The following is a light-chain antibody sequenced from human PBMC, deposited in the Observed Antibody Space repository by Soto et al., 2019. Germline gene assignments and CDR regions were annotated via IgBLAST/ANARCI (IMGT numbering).Light chain of an antibody. CDR3: QQYNSYPLT. CDR2: DAS. V-gene: IGKV1-5*01. CDR1: QGISSW. Sequence: DIQMTQSPSSVSASVGDRVTITCRPSQGISSWLAWYQQIPGKAPKLLIYDASSLESGVPSRFSGSRSGTEFTLTISSLQPDDFATYYCQQYNSYPLTFGGGTKVDI. J-gene: IGKJ4*01.